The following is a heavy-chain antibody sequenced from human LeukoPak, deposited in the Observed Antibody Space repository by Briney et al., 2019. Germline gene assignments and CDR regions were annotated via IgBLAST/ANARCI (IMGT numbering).Heavy chain of an antibody. CDR2: ILSDGNDK. CDR3: AKDRTSTWSWDY. D-gene: IGHD6-13*01. V-gene: IGHV3-30*18. J-gene: IGHJ4*02. Sequence: GGSLRLSCAASGFTFSSYDMHWVRQAPGRELEWVAIILSDGNDKYYADSVKGRFTISRDNSKDTLDLQTNSLRAEDTAVYYCAKDRTSTWSWDYWGQGTLVIVSS. CDR1: GFTFSSYD.